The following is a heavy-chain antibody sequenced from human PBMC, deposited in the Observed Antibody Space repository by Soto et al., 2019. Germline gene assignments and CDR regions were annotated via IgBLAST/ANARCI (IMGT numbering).Heavy chain of an antibody. CDR1: GYTFTSYD. J-gene: IGHJ4*02. CDR3: ARGRGSCSGGSCYSGDY. V-gene: IGHV1-8*01. Sequence: QVQLVQSGAEVKKPGASVKVSCKASGYTFTSYDINWVRQATGQELEWMGWMNPNSGNTGYAQKFQGRFTMPENASISTSYRELSSLRSGATAVYYCARGRGSCSGGSCYSGDYWGQGTLVTVSS. D-gene: IGHD2-15*01. CDR2: MNPNSGNT.